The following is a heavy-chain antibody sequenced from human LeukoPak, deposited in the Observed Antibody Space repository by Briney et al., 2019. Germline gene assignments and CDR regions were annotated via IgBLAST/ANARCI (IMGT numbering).Heavy chain of an antibody. CDR1: GGTFSSYA. D-gene: IGHD3-22*01. V-gene: IGHV1-69*05. CDR2: IIPIFGTA. J-gene: IGHJ4*02. Sequence: GASVKVSCKASGGTFSSYAISWVRQAPGQGLEWMGGIIPIFGTANYAQKFQGRVTITTDESTSTAYMELSSLRSEDTAVYYCARRGSYYDSSGYYYYYFDYWGQGTLVTVSS. CDR3: ARRGSYYDSSGYYYYYFDY.